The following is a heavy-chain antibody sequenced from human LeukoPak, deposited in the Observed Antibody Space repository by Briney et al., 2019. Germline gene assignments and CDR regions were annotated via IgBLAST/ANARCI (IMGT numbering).Heavy chain of an antibody. V-gene: IGHV3-21*01. CDR3: ARDALPRGPDHDAFDI. J-gene: IGHJ3*02. CDR2: ISSSSSYI. Sequence: PGGSLRLSCAASGLTFSSYSMNWVRQAPGKGLEWVSSISSSSSYIYYADSVKGRFTVSRDNAKNSLYLQMNSLRAEDTAVYYCARDALPRGPDHDAFDIWGQGTMVTVSS. D-gene: IGHD1-14*01. CDR1: GLTFSSYS.